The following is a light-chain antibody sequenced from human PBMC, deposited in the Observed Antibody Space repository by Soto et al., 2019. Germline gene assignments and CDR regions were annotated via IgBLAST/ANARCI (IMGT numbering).Light chain of an antibody. Sequence: QSVLTQPPSASGTPGQRVTISCSGSSCNIGSNTVNWYQQLPGTAPKLLIYSNNQRPSGVPDRFSGSKSGTSASLAISGLQSEDEDDYYCAAWDDSLNGYVFGTGTKLTVL. CDR3: AAWDDSLNGYV. CDR2: SNN. J-gene: IGLJ1*01. CDR1: SCNIGSNT. V-gene: IGLV1-44*01.